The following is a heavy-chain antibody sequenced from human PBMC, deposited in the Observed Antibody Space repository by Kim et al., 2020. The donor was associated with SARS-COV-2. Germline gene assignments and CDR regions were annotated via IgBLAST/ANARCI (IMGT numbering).Heavy chain of an antibody. J-gene: IGHJ6*02. CDR3: ASGVVTGYYYYGMDV. Sequence: SVKVSCKASGGTFSSYTISWVRQAPGQGLEWMGRIIPILGIANYAQKFQGRVTITADKSTSTAYMELSSLRSEDTAVYYCASGVVTGYYYYGMDVWGQGTTVTVSS. CDR1: GGTFSSYT. V-gene: IGHV1-69*02. CDR2: IIPILGIA. D-gene: IGHD3-22*01.